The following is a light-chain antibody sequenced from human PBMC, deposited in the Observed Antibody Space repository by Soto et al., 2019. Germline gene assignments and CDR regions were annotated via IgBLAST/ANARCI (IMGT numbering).Light chain of an antibody. J-gene: IGLJ2*01. CDR2: GNN. CDR1: SSNIGAGYD. Sequence: QSVLTQPPSVSGAPGPRVTISFTGSSSNIGAGYDVHWYQQLPGTAPKLLIYGNNNRPSGVPDRFSGSKSGTSASLAITGLQAEDEADYYCQSYDSSLSGHVVFGGGTKLTVL. CDR3: QSYDSSLSGHVV. V-gene: IGLV1-40*01.